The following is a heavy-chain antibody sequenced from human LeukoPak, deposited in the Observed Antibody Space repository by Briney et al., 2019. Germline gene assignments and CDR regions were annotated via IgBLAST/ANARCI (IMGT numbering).Heavy chain of an antibody. J-gene: IGHJ5*02. CDR1: GFTFSSYS. CDR3: ARAPIAARTNWFDP. Sequence: PGGSLRLSCAASGFTFSSYSMNWVRQAPGKGLGWVSSISSSSSYIYYADSVKGRFTISRDNAKNSLYLQMNSLRAEDTAVYYCARAPIAARTNWFDPWGQGTLVTVSS. CDR2: ISSSSSYI. V-gene: IGHV3-21*01. D-gene: IGHD6-6*01.